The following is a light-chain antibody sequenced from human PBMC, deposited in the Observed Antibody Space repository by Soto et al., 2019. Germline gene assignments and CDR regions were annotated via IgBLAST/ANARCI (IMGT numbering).Light chain of an antibody. J-gene: IGKJ1*01. CDR2: DAS. CDR3: HQYGTSPWT. Sequence: EIVMTRSPATLSVSPGERATLSCRASQTISNNLAWYQQKPGQAPRLLIYDASNRATGIPARFGGGGSGTDFTLTISSLEPEDFAVYHCHQYGTSPWTFGQGTKVAIK. CDR1: QTISNN. V-gene: IGKV3-11*01.